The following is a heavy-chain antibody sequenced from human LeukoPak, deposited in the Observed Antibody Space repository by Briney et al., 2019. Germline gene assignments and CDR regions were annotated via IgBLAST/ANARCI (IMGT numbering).Heavy chain of an antibody. CDR1: GGSFSGYY. Sequence: PSETLSLTCAVYGGSFSGYYWSWIRQPPGKGLEWIGEINHSGSTNYNPSLKSRVTISVDTSKNQFSLKLSSVTAADTAVYYCARPLYCSSTSCSAFDYWGQGTLVTVSS. J-gene: IGHJ4*02. CDR3: ARPLYCSSTSCSAFDY. V-gene: IGHV4-34*01. CDR2: INHSGST. D-gene: IGHD2-2*01.